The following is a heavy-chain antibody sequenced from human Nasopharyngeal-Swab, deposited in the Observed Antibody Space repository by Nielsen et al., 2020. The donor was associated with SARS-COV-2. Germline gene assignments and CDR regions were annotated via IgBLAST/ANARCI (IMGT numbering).Heavy chain of an antibody. V-gene: IGHV3-23*01. CDR2: ISGSGGST. Sequence: GESLKISCAASGFTFSSYAMSWVRQAPGKGPEWVSAISGSGGSTYYADSVKGRFTISRDNSKNTLYLQMNSLRAEDTAVYYYAKDDRRSQWLVDYYYGMDVWGQGTTVTVSS. CDR1: GFTFSSYA. J-gene: IGHJ6*02. CDR3: AKDDRRSQWLVDYYYGMDV. D-gene: IGHD6-19*01.